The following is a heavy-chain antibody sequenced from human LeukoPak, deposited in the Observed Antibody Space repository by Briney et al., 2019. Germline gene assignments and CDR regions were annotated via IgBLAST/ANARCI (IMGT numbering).Heavy chain of an antibody. J-gene: IGHJ4*02. V-gene: IGHV4-34*01. Sequence: SEALSLTCAGYGWSFSGYYWSWIRQPPGRGLEWIGEINHSGSTNENPSRKSQGTIQVDTSKNQFSLKLSSVPAAEKAVDFVSRWERRSSYDFDYWGQGPLLPVSS. CDR3: SRWERRSSYDFDY. CDR1: GWSFSGYY. CDR2: INHSGST. D-gene: IGHD1-26*01.